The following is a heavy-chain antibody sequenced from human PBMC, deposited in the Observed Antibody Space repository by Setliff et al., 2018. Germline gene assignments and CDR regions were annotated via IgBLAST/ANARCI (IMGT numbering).Heavy chain of an antibody. V-gene: IGHV4-61*09. J-gene: IGHJ4*01. CDR3: ARSDDNFQYPDY. Sequence: ASETLSLTCSVSSASISSGNDFWNWIRQPAGKGLEWIGNIYTNGGTDYSPSLRSRVTISLGTSKNQFSLQLTSVTAADTAIYYCARSDDNFQYPDYWGQGTLVTV. CDR1: SASISSGNDF. D-gene: IGHD1-1*01. CDR2: IYTNGGT.